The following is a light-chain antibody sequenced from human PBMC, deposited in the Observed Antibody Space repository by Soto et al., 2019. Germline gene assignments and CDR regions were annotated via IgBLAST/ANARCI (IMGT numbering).Light chain of an antibody. CDR3: SSYTSSSTVA. J-gene: IGLJ1*01. Sequence: QSALTQPASVSGSPGQSITIYCTGTSSDVGGYNYVSWYQQHPGKAPRLMIYEVSNRPSGVSNRFSGSKSGNSASLTISGLQAEDEADYYCSSYTSSSTVAFGSGTKVTVL. CDR2: EVS. CDR1: SSDVGGYNY. V-gene: IGLV2-14*01.